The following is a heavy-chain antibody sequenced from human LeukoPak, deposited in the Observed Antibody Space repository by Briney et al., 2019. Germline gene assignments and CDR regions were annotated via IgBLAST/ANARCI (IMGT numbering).Heavy chain of an antibody. CDR3: GRDSFETDIDY. CDR2: IKEDGSET. Sequence: ETLSLTCAVYGGSFSGYYWSWVRQAPGKGLEWVANIKEDGSETYYVDSLRGRFTISRDNLKNSLYLQINSLRAEDTAVYYCGRDSFETDIDYWGQGTLVTVSS. D-gene: IGHD1-14*01. CDR1: GGSFSGYY. J-gene: IGHJ4*02. V-gene: IGHV3-7*01.